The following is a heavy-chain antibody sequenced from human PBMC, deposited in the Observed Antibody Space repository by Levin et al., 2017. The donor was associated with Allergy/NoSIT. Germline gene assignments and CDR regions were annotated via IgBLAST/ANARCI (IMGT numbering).Heavy chain of an antibody. Sequence: GESLKISCAASGFTFSSSVMTWVRQAPGKGLEWVSTINTAGSTFFADPVKGRFTNSRDNSKNSLYLQMNSLRVEDTAVYYCAKRSISSDLYPGDYWGQGTLVTVSS. V-gene: IGHV3-23*01. D-gene: IGHD6-6*01. CDR2: INTAGST. J-gene: IGHJ4*02. CDR3: AKRSISSDLYPGDY. CDR1: GFTFSSSV.